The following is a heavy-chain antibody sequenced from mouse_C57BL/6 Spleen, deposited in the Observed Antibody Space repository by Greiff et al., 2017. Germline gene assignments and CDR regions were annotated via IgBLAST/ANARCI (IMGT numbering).Heavy chain of an antibody. J-gene: IGHJ4*01. CDR1: GYTFTSYW. Sequence: VQLQQPRTELVKPGASVKLSCKASGYTFTSYWMHWVKQRPGQGLEWIGNINPSNGGTNYNEKFKSKATLTVDKSSSTAYMQLSSLTSEDSAVYYCALPPYGPGDAMDYWGQGTSVTVSS. D-gene: IGHD1-1*02. V-gene: IGHV1-53*01. CDR2: INPSNGGT. CDR3: ALPPYGPGDAMDY.